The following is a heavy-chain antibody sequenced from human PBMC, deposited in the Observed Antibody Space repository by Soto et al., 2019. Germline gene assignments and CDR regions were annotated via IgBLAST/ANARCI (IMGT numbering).Heavy chain of an antibody. J-gene: IGHJ4*02. CDR3: VADVAEVGDGELDD. V-gene: IGHV3-15*01. Sequence: EVQLMESGGGLVEPGGSLRLSYTASGFSFTIAWMTWVRQAPGKGLEWLGRVKSRSSGGTVDYAAPVKGRFTISRDDSKNTVILQMNSLKMEDTAVYHCVADVAEVGDGELDDWGQGALVTVSS. CDR1: GFSFTIAW. D-gene: IGHD3-10*01. CDR2: VKSRSSGGTV.